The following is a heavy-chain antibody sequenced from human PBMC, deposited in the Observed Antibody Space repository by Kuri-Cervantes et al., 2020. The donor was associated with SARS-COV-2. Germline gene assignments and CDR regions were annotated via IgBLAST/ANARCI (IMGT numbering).Heavy chain of an antibody. CDR2: ISSSGSYI. D-gene: IGHD3/OR15-3a*01. J-gene: IGHJ4*02. Sequence: GGSLRLSCEASGFTFSTYSMNRVRQAPGKGLQWVASISSSGSYIHYADSVRGRFTISRDNAKDSVYLQMNSLRADDTAVYYCAKLALWTGDHNGKFDCWGQGTLVTVSS. V-gene: IGHV3-21*01. CDR1: GFTFSTYS. CDR3: AKLALWTGDHNGKFDC.